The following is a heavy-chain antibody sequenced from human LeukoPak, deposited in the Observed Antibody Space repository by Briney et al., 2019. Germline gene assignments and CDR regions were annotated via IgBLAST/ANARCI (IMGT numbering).Heavy chain of an antibody. Sequence: GGSLRLSCAASGFTFSSYGMHWVRQAPGKGLEWVAFIRYDGSNKYYADSVKGRFTISRDNSKNTLYLQMNSLRAEDTAVYYCARSLRRLVGRDHFDYWGQGTLVTVSS. CDR2: IRYDGSNK. D-gene: IGHD6-19*01. J-gene: IGHJ4*02. V-gene: IGHV3-30*02. CDR1: GFTFSSYG. CDR3: ARSLRRLVGRDHFDY.